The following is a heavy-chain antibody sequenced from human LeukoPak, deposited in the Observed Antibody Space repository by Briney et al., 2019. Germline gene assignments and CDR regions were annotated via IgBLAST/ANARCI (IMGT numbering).Heavy chain of an antibody. J-gene: IGHJ4*02. CDR2: ISSSSSYI. Sequence: GGSLRLSCIASGFTFNSYAMSWVRQAPGKGLEWVSSISSSSSYIYYADSVKGRFTISRDNAKNSLYLQMNSLRAEDTAVYYCARETQYSGSYYDYWGQGTLVTVSS. CDR1: GFTFNSYA. D-gene: IGHD1-26*01. V-gene: IGHV3-21*01. CDR3: ARETQYSGSYYDY.